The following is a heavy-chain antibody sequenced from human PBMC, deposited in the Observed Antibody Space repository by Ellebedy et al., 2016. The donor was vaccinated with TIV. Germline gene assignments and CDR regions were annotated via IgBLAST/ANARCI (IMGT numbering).Heavy chain of an antibody. J-gene: IGHJ5*02. CDR2: IRAYNGNT. Sequence: ASVKVSXXASGYTFTSYCISWVRHAPGQGLEWMGWIRAYNGNTNYAQKLQGRVTMTTDTSTSTAYMELRSLRSDDTAVYYSARGTYYDVWSDRTRDSGFDPWGQGTLVTVSS. CDR1: GYTFTSYC. V-gene: IGHV1-18*01. CDR3: ARGTYYDVWSDRTRDSGFDP. D-gene: IGHD3-3*01.